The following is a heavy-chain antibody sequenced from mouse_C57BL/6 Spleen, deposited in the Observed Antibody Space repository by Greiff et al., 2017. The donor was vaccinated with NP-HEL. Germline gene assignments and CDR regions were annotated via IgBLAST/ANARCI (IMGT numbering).Heavy chain of an antibody. D-gene: IGHD2-1*01. CDR1: GYAFSSSW. V-gene: IGHV1-82*01. J-gene: IGHJ4*01. CDR2: IYPGDGDT. CDR3: ARKLLWAHYYAMDY. Sequence: QVQLQQSGPELVKPGASVKISCKASGYAFSSSWMNWVKQRPGTGLEWIGRIYPGDGDTNYNGKFKGKATLTADKSSSTAYMQLSSLTSEDSAVYFCARKLLWAHYYAMDYWGQGTSVTVSS.